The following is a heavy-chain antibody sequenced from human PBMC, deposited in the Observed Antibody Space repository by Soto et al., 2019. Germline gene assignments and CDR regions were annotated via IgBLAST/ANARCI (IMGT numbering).Heavy chain of an antibody. CDR2: ISYDGSNK. J-gene: IGHJ4*02. Sequence: GGSLTLSCAASGFTFSSYGMHWVRQAPGKGLEWVAVISYDGSNKYYADSVKGRFTISRDNSKNTLYLQMNSLRAEDTAVYYCAKDLRRFLEWLLSPIDYWGQGTLVTVSS. V-gene: IGHV3-30*18. CDR3: AKDLRRFLEWLLSPIDY. D-gene: IGHD3-3*01. CDR1: GFTFSSYG.